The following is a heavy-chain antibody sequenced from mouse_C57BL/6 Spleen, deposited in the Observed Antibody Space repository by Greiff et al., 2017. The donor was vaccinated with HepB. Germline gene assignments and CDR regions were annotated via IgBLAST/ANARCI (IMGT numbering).Heavy chain of an antibody. CDR3: ARSLYGSSYGYAMDY. CDR2: IDPSDSET. J-gene: IGHJ4*01. Sequence: QVQLQQPGAELVRPGSSVKLSCKASGYTFTSYWMHWVKQRPIQGLEWIGNIDPSDSETHYNQKFKDKATLTVDKSSSTAYMQLSSLTSEDSAVYYCARSLYGSSYGYAMDYWGQGTSVTVSS. V-gene: IGHV1-52*01. CDR1: GYTFTSYW. D-gene: IGHD1-1*01.